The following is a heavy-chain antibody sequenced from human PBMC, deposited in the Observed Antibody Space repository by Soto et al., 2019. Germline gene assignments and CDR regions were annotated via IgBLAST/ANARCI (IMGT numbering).Heavy chain of an antibody. CDR1: GGTFSSYA. D-gene: IGHD3-3*01. Sequence: SLKVSCKASGGTFSSYAISWVRQAPGQGLEWMGGIIPIFGTANYARKFQGRVTITADESTSTAYMELSSLRSEDTAVYYCAHNTIFGVVYNYYGMDVWGQGTTVTVSS. V-gene: IGHV1-69*13. CDR3: AHNTIFGVVYNYYGMDV. J-gene: IGHJ6*02. CDR2: IIPIFGTA.